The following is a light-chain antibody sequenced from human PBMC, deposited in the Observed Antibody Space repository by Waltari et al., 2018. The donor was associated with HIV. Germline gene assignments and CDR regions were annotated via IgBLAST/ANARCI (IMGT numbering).Light chain of an antibody. V-gene: IGKV4-1*01. Sequence: DIVMTQSPDSLAVSLGERATVNCKSSHSILYNFNNRTCLAWYQQKQGQPPKLLIYWASTRASGVPDRFSGSGSAADFTLTISDLQAEDVAVYYCQQYYGSPRTFGQGTRLEIK. J-gene: IGKJ1*01. CDR1: HSILYNFNNRTC. CDR3: QQYYGSPRT. CDR2: WAS.